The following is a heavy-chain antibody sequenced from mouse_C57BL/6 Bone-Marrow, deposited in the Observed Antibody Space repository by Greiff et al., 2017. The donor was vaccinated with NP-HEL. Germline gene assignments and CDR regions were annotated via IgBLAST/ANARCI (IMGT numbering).Heavy chain of an antibody. J-gene: IGHJ1*03. Sequence: EVKLVESGGDLVKPGGSLKLSCAASGFTFSSYGMSWVRQTPDKRLEWVATISSGGSYTYYPDSVKGRFTISSDNAKNTLYLQMSSLKSEDTAMYYCARHRYFDVWGTGTTVTVSS. CDR3: ARHRYFDV. CDR1: GFTFSSYG. CDR2: ISSGGSYT. V-gene: IGHV5-6*01.